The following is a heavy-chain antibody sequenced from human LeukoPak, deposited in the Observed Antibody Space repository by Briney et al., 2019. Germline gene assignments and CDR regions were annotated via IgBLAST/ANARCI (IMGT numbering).Heavy chain of an antibody. V-gene: IGHV4-59*08. CDR3: ARHGGRYDILAPYYFDY. CDR2: IYYSGST. Sequence: PSEILSLTCTVSGGSISSYYWSWIRQPPGKGLEWIGYIYYSGSTNCNPSLKSRVTISVDTSKNQFSLKLSSVTAADTAVYYCARHGGRYDILAPYYFDYWGQGTLVTVSS. D-gene: IGHD3-9*01. J-gene: IGHJ4*02. CDR1: GGSISSYY.